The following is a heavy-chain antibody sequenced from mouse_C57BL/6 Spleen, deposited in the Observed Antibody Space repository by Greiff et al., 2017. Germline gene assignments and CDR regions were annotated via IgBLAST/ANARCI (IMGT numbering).Heavy chain of an antibody. J-gene: IGHJ3*01. Sequence: EVQLQQSGPELVKPGASVKIPCKASGYTFTDYNMDWVKQSHGKSLEWIGDINPNNGGTIYNQKFKGKATLTVDKSSSTAYMELRSLTSEDTAVYYCARSGYYGYDWFAYWGQGTLVTVSA. CDR3: ARSGYYGYDWFAY. D-gene: IGHD2-2*01. V-gene: IGHV1-18*01. CDR1: GYTFTDYN. CDR2: INPNNGGT.